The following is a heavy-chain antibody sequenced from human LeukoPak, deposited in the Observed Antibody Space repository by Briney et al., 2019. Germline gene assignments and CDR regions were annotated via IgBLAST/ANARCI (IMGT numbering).Heavy chain of an antibody. D-gene: IGHD6-19*01. V-gene: IGHV3-49*04. J-gene: IGHJ4*02. CDR2: VRRKAYGETT. Sequence: PGGSLGLSCTGSGFIFGDYAMNWVRQAPGKGLEWVGFVRRKAYGETTEYAASVKGRFTISRDDSRSIAYLQMNSLKTEDTAMYYCTRDLGYYSGWYEYFDYWGQGTLVTVSS. CDR3: TRDLGYYSGWYEYFDY. CDR1: GFIFGDYA.